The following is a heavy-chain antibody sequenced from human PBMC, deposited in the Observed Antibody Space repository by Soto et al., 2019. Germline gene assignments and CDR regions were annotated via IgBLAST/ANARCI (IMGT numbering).Heavy chain of an antibody. V-gene: IGHV1-8*01. CDR3: AKATKYCSGGSGYSDWYFDL. D-gene: IGHD2-15*01. CDR2: MNPNSGNT. Sequence: QVQLVQSGAEVKKPGASVKVSCKASGYTFTSYDINWVRQATGQGLEWMGWMNPNSGNTGYAQKFQGRVTMTRNTSMSTAYREVSSLISEDTAVYYCAKATKYCSGGSGYSDWYFDLWGRGTLVTVSS. CDR1: GYTFTSYD. J-gene: IGHJ2*01.